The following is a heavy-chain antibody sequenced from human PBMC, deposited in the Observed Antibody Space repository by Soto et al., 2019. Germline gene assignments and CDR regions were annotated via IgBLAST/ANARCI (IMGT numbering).Heavy chain of an antibody. Sequence: PSETLSLTCTVSGGSISRYYWSWIRQPPGKGLEWIGYIYYSGSTNYNPSLKSRVTISVDTSKNQFSLKLSSVTAADTAVYYCAASIYDYVWGYFDYWGQGTLVTVSS. D-gene: IGHD3-16*01. CDR3: AASIYDYVWGYFDY. V-gene: IGHV4-59*01. CDR2: IYYSGST. J-gene: IGHJ4*02. CDR1: GGSISRYY.